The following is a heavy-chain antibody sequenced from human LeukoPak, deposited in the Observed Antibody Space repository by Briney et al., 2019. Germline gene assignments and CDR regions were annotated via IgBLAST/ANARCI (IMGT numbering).Heavy chain of an antibody. V-gene: IGHV3-48*03. Sequence: GGSLRLSCAASGFTFSSYEMNWVRQAPGKGLEWVSYISSSGSIIYYADSVKGRFTISRDNAKNSLYMQMNSLRAEDTAVYYCARGVRDILSGYYTDYYFYYMDVWGKGTTVTVSS. CDR1: GFTFSSYE. CDR2: ISSSGSII. CDR3: ARGVRDILSGYYTDYYFYYMDV. D-gene: IGHD3-9*01. J-gene: IGHJ6*03.